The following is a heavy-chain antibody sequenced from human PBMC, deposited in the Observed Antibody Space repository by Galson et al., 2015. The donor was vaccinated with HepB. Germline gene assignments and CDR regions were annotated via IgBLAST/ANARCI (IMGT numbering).Heavy chain of an antibody. Sequence: SVKVSCKASGYTFTTYYVHWVRQAPGQGLEWVGIINPSDGSISHTQKFQGRITMTRDTSTSTLSMELSSLSSEDTAVYYCARNINWGSDYWGQGTLVTVSS. CDR2: INPSDGSI. J-gene: IGHJ4*02. D-gene: IGHD7-27*01. V-gene: IGHV1-46*01. CDR3: ARNINWGSDY. CDR1: GYTFTTYY.